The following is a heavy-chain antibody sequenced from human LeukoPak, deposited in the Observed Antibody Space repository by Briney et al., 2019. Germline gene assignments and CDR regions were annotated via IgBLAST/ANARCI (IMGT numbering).Heavy chain of an antibody. V-gene: IGHV4-34*01. J-gene: IGHJ6*02. CDR1: GGSFSGYY. CDR3: SGYDCSGGSCYRYYYYGMDV. Sequence: SETLSLTCAVYGGSFSGYYWSWIRQPPGKGLEWIGEINHSGSTNYNPSLKSRVTISVDTSKNQFSLKLSFVTAADTAVYYCSGYDCSGGSCYRYYYYGMDVWGQGTTVTVSS. CDR2: INHSGST. D-gene: IGHD2-15*01.